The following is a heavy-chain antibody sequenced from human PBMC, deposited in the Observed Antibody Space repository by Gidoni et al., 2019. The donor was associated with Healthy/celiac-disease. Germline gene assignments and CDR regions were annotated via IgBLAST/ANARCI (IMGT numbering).Heavy chain of an antibody. CDR1: GGSFSRFS. CDR2: IIPIFGTA. D-gene: IGHD3-3*01. Sequence: QVQLVQSGAAVKQPGSSVKVSCKASGGSFSRFSIRWVRQAPGQGLEWMGGIIPIFGTANYAQKFQGRVTITADESTSTAYMELSSLRSEDTAVYYCARQYYDFWSGYYHYGAYGYWGQGTLVTVSS. CDR3: ARQYYDFWSGYYHYGAYGY. J-gene: IGHJ4*02. V-gene: IGHV1-69*01.